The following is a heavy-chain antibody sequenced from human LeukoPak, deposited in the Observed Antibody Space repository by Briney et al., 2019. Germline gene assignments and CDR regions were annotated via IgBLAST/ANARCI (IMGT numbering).Heavy chain of an antibody. V-gene: IGHV4-61*05. D-gene: IGHD3-10*01. CDR1: GGSISSNIYY. CDR2: IYYSGST. CDR3: ARRAYGSGSFNRYHFDY. Sequence: SETLFLTCTVSGGSISSNIYYWSWIRQPPGKGLEWIGYIYYSGSTNYNPSLKSRVTISVDTSSNQFSLKLNSVTAADTAVYYCARRAYGSGSFNRYHFDYWGQGTLVAVSS. J-gene: IGHJ4*02.